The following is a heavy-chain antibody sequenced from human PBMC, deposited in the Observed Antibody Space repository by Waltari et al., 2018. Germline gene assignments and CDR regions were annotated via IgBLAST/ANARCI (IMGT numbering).Heavy chain of an antibody. CDR1: GFTFSSYS. V-gene: IGHV3-21*02. D-gene: IGHD5-12*01. Sequence: EVQLVESGGGLVKPGGSLRLSCAASGFTFSSYSMNWVRQAPGKGLGWGSSISTISSTSYYADSVKGRFTISRDNAKNSLYLQLNTLRAEDTAIYYCARGVAITETPWFGYWGQGTLVSVSS. CDR2: ISTISSTS. J-gene: IGHJ4*02. CDR3: ARGVAITETPWFGY.